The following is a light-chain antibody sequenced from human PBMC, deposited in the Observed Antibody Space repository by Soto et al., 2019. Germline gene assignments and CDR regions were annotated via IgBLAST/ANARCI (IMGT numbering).Light chain of an antibody. V-gene: IGKV1-13*02. CDR3: QQLETYPLT. Sequence: AIQVTQSPSSLSASVGDTVTITCRASQGISSAFAWYQQKPGKVPRLLIYDVFNLQSGVPSRFSGSGSGTDFTLTLRRLQPEDFATYYCQQLETYPLTFGQGTRLEVK. CDR2: DVF. CDR1: QGISSA. J-gene: IGKJ5*01.